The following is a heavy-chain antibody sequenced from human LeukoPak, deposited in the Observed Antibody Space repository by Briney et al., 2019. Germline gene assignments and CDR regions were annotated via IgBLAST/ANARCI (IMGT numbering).Heavy chain of an antibody. D-gene: IGHD5-18*01. Sequence: SETLSLTCTVSGGSISSYYWSWIRQPPGKGLEWIGYIYYSGSTNYNPSLKSRVTISVDTSKNQFSLKLSSVTAADTAVYYCARDANVDTAMAGGFDYWGQGTLVTVSS. CDR2: IYYSGST. J-gene: IGHJ4*02. CDR1: GGSISSYY. V-gene: IGHV4-59*01. CDR3: ARDANVDTAMAGGFDY.